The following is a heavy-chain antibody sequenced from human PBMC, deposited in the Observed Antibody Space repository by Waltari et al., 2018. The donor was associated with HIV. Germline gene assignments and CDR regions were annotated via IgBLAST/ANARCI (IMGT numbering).Heavy chain of an antibody. CDR2: INHSGRT. CDR3: ARGVGSNRYDYYGMDV. V-gene: IGHV4-34*01. J-gene: IGHJ6*02. Sequence: QVHLQQWGAGLLKPSETLSLTCAVYGGSFSGHFWSWIRQPPGKGLEWIGEINHSGRTNYIPSLKSQVTMSVDTSKKQFSLKVNSVTAADTAVYYCARGVGSNRYDYYGMDVWGQGTTVTVSS. CDR1: GGSFSGHF. D-gene: IGHD4-4*01.